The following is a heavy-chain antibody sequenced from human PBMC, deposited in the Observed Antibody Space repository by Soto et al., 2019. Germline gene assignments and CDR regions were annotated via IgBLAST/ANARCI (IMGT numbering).Heavy chain of an antibody. CDR2: IYYSGST. CDR3: ARETVSAMFDY. J-gene: IGHJ4*02. CDR1: GGSISSYY. Sequence: PSETLSLTCTVSGGSISSYYWSWIRQPPGKGLEWIGYIYYSGSTNYNPSLKSRVTISVDTSKNQFSLKLSSVTAADTAVYYCARETVSAMFDYWGQGTLVTVSS. D-gene: IGHD5-18*01. V-gene: IGHV4-59*01.